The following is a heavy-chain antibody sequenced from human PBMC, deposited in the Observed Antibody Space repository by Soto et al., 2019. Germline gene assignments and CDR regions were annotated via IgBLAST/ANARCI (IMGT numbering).Heavy chain of an antibody. CDR3: ARTKGYYDSSGYFSGAPRRRAFDI. D-gene: IGHD3-22*01. Sequence: LSLTCAVYGGSFSGYYWSWIRPPPGMGLEWIGEINHSGSTNYNPSLKSRVTISVDTSKNQFSLKLSSVTAADTAVYYCARTKGYYDSSGYFSGAPRRRAFDIWGQGTMVTVSS. J-gene: IGHJ3*02. V-gene: IGHV4-34*01. CDR2: INHSGST. CDR1: GGSFSGYY.